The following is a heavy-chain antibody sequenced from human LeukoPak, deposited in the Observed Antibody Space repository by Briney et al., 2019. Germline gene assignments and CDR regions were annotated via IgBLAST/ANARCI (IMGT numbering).Heavy chain of an antibody. D-gene: IGHD3-16*02. Sequence: SETLSLTCTVSGGSISSYYWSWIRQPAGKGLEWIGRIYTSGSTNYNPSLKSRVTMSVDTSKNQFSLKLSSVTAADTAVYYCARDGGMDKSNYDYVWGSYRVSWFDPWGQGTLVTVSS. CDR2: IYTSGST. J-gene: IGHJ5*02. CDR3: ARDGGMDKSNYDYVWGSYRVSWFDP. CDR1: GGSISSYY. V-gene: IGHV4-4*07.